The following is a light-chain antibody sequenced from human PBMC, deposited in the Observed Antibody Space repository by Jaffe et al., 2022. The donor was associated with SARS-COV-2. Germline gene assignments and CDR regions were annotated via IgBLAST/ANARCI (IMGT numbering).Light chain of an antibody. CDR3: STHTNSITRV. Sequence: QSALTQPASVSGSPGQSITISCTGSSNDLDIYNFVSWYQQLPGKAPKLILYEVTNRPSGVPARFSGSKSGNTASLTISALRADDEADYYCSTHTNSITRVFGTGTKVIVL. V-gene: IGLV2-14*01. J-gene: IGLJ1*01. CDR2: EVT. CDR1: SNDLDIYNF.